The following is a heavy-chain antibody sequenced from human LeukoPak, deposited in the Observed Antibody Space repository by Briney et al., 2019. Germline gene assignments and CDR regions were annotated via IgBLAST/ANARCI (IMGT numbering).Heavy chain of an antibody. J-gene: IGHJ4*02. CDR2: INHSGST. V-gene: IGHV4-39*07. CDR3: ARDGGVVGATPLDY. Sequence: SETLSLTCTVSGGSISSSSYYWSWIRQPPGKGLEWIGEINHSGSTNYSPSLKSRVTISVDTSKNQFSLKLSSVTAADTAVYYCARDGGVVGATPLDYWGQGTLVTVSS. CDR1: GGSISSSSYY. D-gene: IGHD1-26*01.